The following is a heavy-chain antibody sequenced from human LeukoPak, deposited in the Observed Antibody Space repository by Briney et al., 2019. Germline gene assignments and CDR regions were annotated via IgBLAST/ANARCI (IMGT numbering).Heavy chain of an antibody. Sequence: GGSLILSCGASGFTFRSYWMSWVRQAPGKGVEWVANIKKDGSEKYYVDSVKGRFTISRDNAKNSLYLQMNSLRAEDTAVYYCARVSSRNWFDPWGQGTLVTVSS. V-gene: IGHV3-7*01. CDR2: IKKDGSEK. CDR3: ARVSSRNWFDP. D-gene: IGHD6-13*01. CDR1: GFTFRSYW. J-gene: IGHJ5*02.